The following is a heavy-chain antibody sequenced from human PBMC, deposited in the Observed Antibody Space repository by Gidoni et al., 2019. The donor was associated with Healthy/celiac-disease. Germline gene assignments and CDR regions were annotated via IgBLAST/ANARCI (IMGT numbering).Heavy chain of an antibody. CDR3: AREVEGQAYFDY. CDR1: GFAFTSSI. V-gene: IGHV3-21*01. J-gene: IGHJ4*02. Sequence: EGQMVALGGGLVKPGGSLRLSCAASGFAFTSSIMNCVRQAPGKGLEWVSSISSSSSYIYYADSVKRRFTITRDNAKNSLYLQMNSLRAEHTAVYYCAREVEGQAYFDYWGQGTLVTVSS. CDR2: ISSSSSYI. D-gene: IGHD1-1*01.